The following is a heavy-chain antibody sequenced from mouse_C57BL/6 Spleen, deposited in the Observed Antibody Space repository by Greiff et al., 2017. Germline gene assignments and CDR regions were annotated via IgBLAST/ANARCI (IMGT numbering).Heavy chain of an antibody. CDR3: VRIWHGYFHS. D-gene: IGHD3-1*01. J-gene: IGHJ2*01. V-gene: IGHV10-3*01. CDR1: GFPFNTSA. Sequence: EVKLMESGGGLVQSKGSLILSCAPSGFPFNTSAMHLVRQAPGKGLELVARRRSKSSNYATYYADSVKDRFIISSDDSQSMLDLQMDNLKTEDTAMYYCVRIWHGYFHSWRSGTTLTASA. CDR2: RRSKSSNYAT.